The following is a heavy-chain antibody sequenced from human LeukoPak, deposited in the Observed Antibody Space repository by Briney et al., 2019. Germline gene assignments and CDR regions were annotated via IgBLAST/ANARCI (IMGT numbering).Heavy chain of an antibody. V-gene: IGHV4-34*01. CDR1: GGSFSGYY. Sequence: PSETLSLTCAVYGGSFSGYYWSWIRQPPGKGLEWVGEINHSGSTNYNPSLKRRVTISVDTSKNQFSLKLNSVTAADTAVYYCARAPFYGDYVNAFDIWGQGTMVTVSS. J-gene: IGHJ3*02. CDR3: ARAPFYGDYVNAFDI. D-gene: IGHD4-17*01. CDR2: INHSGST.